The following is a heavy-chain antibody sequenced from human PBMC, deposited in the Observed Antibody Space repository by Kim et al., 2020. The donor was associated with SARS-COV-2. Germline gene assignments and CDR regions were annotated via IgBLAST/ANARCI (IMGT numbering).Heavy chain of an antibody. J-gene: IGHJ4*02. CDR2: INHSGST. CDR3: ARGRRDYYGSGSPDY. D-gene: IGHD3-10*01. V-gene: IGHV4-34*01. CDR1: GGSFSGYY. Sequence: SETLSLTCAVYGGSFSGYYWSWIRQPPGKGLEWIGEINHSGSTNYNPSLKSRVTISVDTSKNQFSLKLSSVTAADTAVYYCARGRRDYYGSGSPDYWGQG.